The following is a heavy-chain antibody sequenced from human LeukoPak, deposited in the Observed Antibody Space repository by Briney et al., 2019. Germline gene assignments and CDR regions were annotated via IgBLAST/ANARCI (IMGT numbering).Heavy chain of an antibody. J-gene: IGHJ4*02. CDR1: GFIFSTYW. CDR3: ARDLGDSSGYARHHSYFDY. Sequence: GGSLRLSCGASGFIFSTYWMSWVRQAPGKGLEWVANIKEDGSESHYVDSVKGRFTISRDNAKNSLYLQMNSLRAEDTAMYYCARDLGDSSGYARHHSYFDYWGQGTLVTVSS. D-gene: IGHD3-22*01. V-gene: IGHV3-7*01. CDR2: IKEDGSES.